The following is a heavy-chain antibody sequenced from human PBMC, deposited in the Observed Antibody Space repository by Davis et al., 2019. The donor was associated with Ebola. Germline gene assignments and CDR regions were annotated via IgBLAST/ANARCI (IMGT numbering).Heavy chain of an antibody. V-gene: IGHV3-30*18. CDR2: ISHDGNNK. Sequence: GESLKISCEASGFMFSNYGMHWVRQAPGKGLEWVAVISHDGNNKYYEDSVKGRFTISRDNSKNTLYLQMISLRPEDTAVYYCAKDRTIAVVRDYFDFWGQGAQVTVSS. CDR3: AKDRTIAVVRDYFDF. CDR1: GFMFSNYG. J-gene: IGHJ4*02. D-gene: IGHD6-19*01.